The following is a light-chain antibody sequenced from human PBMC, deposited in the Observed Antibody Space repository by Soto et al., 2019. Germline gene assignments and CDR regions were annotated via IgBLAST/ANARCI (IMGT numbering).Light chain of an antibody. J-gene: IGLJ2*01. CDR2: GNS. CDR3: QSYGRGLGVV. V-gene: IGLV1-40*01. Sequence: QSVLTQPPSVSGAPGQRVTISCTGSSSNIGAGYDVHWYKQLPGTAPKLLIYGNSNRPSGVPDRFSGSESGTSASLAITGLRAGDEADYYCQSYGRGLGVVCGGGTKLTVL. CDR1: SSNIGAGYD.